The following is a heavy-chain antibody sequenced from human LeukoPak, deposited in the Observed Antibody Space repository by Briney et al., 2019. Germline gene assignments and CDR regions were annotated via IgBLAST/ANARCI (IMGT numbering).Heavy chain of an antibody. D-gene: IGHD6-19*01. CDR3: ARGWQWLSFDY. Sequence: PGGSLRLSXAASGFTFEDYGMSWVRQAPGKGLEWVSGINWNGGSTGYADSVKGRFTISRDNAKNSLYLQMNSLRAEDTALYYCARGWQWLSFDYWGQGTLVTVSS. CDR1: GFTFEDYG. V-gene: IGHV3-20*04. J-gene: IGHJ4*02. CDR2: INWNGGST.